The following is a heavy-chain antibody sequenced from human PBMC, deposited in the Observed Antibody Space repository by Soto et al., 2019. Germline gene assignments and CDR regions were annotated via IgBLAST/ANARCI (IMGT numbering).Heavy chain of an antibody. D-gene: IGHD2-15*01. CDR3: ASGGGYCSGGSCYSAPSAEYFQH. Sequence: GGSLRLSCAASGFTFSSYWMSWVRQAPGKGLEWVANIKQDGSEKYYGDSVKGRFTVSRDNAKNSLYLQMNSLRAEDTAVYYCASGGGYCSGGSCYSAPSAEYFQHWGQGTLVTVSS. J-gene: IGHJ1*01. CDR1: GFTFSSYW. V-gene: IGHV3-7*01. CDR2: IKQDGSEK.